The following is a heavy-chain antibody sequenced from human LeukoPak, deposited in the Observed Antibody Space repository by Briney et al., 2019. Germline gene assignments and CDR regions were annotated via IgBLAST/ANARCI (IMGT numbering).Heavy chain of an antibody. Sequence: GGSLRLSCTASGFTFGDYAMSWFRQAPGKGLEWVGFIRSKVYGGTTEYAASVKGRFTISRDDPKSIAYLQMNSLKSEDTAVYYCVRYSGDADYWGQGTLVTVSS. J-gene: IGHJ4*02. CDR2: IRSKVYGGTT. CDR1: GFTFGDYA. CDR3: VRYSGDADY. D-gene: IGHD5-12*01. V-gene: IGHV3-49*03.